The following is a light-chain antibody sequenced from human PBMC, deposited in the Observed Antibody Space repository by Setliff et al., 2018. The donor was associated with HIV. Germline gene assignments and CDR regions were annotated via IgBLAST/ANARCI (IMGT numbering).Light chain of an antibody. V-gene: IGLV2-23*02. Sequence: QSALTQPRSVSGSRGQSVTFSCTGASSDVGNFKLVSWYQQSPGNAPKLIIYEVNKRPSGVSNRFSASISGNTASLTISGLQAEDEADYYCCSYASDYVFGTGTKVTVL. CDR2: EVN. CDR3: CSYASDYV. CDR1: SSDVGNFKL. J-gene: IGLJ1*01.